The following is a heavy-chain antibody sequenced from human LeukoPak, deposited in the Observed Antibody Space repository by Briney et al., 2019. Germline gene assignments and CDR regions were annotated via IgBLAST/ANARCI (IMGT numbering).Heavy chain of an antibody. J-gene: IGHJ4*02. CDR1: GFTFSSYS. Sequence: PGGSLRLSCAASGFTFSSYSMNWVRQAPGKGLEWVSSISSSSSYIYYADSVKGRFTISRDNAKNSLYLQMNSRRAEDTAVYYCARVIPIAVAGKFDYWGQGTLVSVSS. CDR3: ARVIPIAVAGKFDY. CDR2: ISSSSSYI. D-gene: IGHD6-19*01. V-gene: IGHV3-21*01.